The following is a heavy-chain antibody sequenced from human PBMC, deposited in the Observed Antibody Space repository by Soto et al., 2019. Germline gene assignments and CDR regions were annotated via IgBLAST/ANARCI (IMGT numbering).Heavy chain of an antibody. V-gene: IGHV3-21*01. J-gene: IGHJ4*02. D-gene: IGHD2-2*03. CDR2: ISSSSSYI. CDR3: ARDFGECSSTRCYAGGDY. Sequence: GSLRLSCAASGFTFSSYSMYWVRQAPGKGLEWVSSISSSSSYIYYADSVKGRFTISRDNAKNSLYLQMNSLRAEDTAVYYCARDFGECSSTRCYAGGDYWGKGTLVPVAS. CDR1: GFTFSSYS.